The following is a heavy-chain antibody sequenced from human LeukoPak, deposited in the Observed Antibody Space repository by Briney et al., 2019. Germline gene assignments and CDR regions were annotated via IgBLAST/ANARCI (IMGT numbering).Heavy chain of an antibody. Sequence: GGSLRLSCAASGFTFDDYAMHWVRQAPGKGLEWVSGISWSSGSIGYADSVKGRFTISRDNAKNSLYLQMNSLRAEDTALYYCAKDTSITAAGTFDYWGQGALVTVSS. CDR3: AKDTSITAAGTFDY. CDR2: ISWSSGSI. D-gene: IGHD6-13*01. CDR1: GFTFDDYA. V-gene: IGHV3-9*01. J-gene: IGHJ4*02.